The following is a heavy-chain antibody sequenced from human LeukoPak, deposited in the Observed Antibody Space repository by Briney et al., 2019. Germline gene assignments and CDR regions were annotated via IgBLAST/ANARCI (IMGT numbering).Heavy chain of an antibody. CDR3: ARDGFLGDYDTFGPGYSSGWPY. Sequence: GGSLRLSCAASGFTFSSYSMNWVRQAPGKGLEWVSSISSSSSYIYYADSVKGRFTISRDNAKNSLYLQMNSLRAEDTAVYYCARDGFLGDYDTFGPGYSSGWPYWGQGTLVTVSS. V-gene: IGHV3-21*01. J-gene: IGHJ4*02. D-gene: IGHD6-19*01. CDR2: ISSSSSYI. CDR1: GFTFSSYS.